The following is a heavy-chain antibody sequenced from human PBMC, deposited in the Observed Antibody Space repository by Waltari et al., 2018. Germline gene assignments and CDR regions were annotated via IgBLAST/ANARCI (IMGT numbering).Heavy chain of an antibody. D-gene: IGHD3-16*01. Sequence: QVQLVQSGSELKKPGASVKVSCKASGYIFHTYAMKWVRQAPGQGLEWMGWINTKTGNPTYAQGFRGRFDFSLDTSVSTASLQISSLKAEDTAVYYCARGIQLWGRGSWYFDNWGQGTLVTVSS. CDR3: ARGIQLWGRGSWYFDN. CDR1: GYIFHTYA. J-gene: IGHJ4*02. V-gene: IGHV7-4-1*02. CDR2: INTKTGNP.